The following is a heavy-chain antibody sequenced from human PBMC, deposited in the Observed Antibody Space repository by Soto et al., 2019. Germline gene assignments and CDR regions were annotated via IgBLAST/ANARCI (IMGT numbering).Heavy chain of an antibody. V-gene: IGHV3-30*03. Sequence: QVQLVESGGGVVQPGRSLRLSCAASGFTFSSYGMHWVRQAPGKGLEWVAVISYDGSNKYYADSVKGRFTISRDNSKNSLYLQMNSLSAEDTAVYYCATDILVVPAAMKDYWGQGTLVPVSS. CDR1: GFTFSSYG. D-gene: IGHD2-2*01. J-gene: IGHJ4*02. CDR2: ISYDGSNK. CDR3: ATDILVVPAAMKDY.